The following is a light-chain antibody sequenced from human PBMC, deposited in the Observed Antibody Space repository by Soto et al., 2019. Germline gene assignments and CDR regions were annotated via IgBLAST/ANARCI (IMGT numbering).Light chain of an antibody. J-gene: IGLJ1*01. CDR1: SSNVGGYNH. Sequence: QSALTQPPSVSGAPGQSITISCTGSSSNVGGYNHVYWYQQHPGKAPKLIIYAGSKRPSGVSNRFSGSKSGTTASLTISGLQAEDEADYYCCSYAGSRSSLYVFGTGTKLTVL. CDR2: AGS. CDR3: CSYAGSRSSLYV. V-gene: IGLV2-23*01.